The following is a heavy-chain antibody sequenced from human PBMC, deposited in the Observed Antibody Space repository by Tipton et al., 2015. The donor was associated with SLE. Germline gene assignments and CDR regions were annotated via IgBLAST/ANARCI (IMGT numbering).Heavy chain of an antibody. J-gene: IGHJ4*02. V-gene: IGHV3-66*01. CDR1: GFTVSSNY. Sequence: QLVQSGGGLVQPGGSLRLSCAASGFTVSSNYMSWVRQAPGKGLEWVSVIYSGGSTYYADSVKGRFTISRDNSKNTLYLQMNSLRAEDTAVYYCASRLRESSWFPFDYWGQGTLVTVSS. D-gene: IGHD6-13*01. CDR3: ASRLRESSWFPFDY. CDR2: IYSGGST.